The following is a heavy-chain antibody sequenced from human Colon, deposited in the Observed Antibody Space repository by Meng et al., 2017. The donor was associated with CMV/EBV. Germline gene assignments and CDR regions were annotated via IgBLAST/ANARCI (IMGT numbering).Heavy chain of an antibody. J-gene: IGHJ4*02. D-gene: IGHD3-3*01. CDR2: INEDGGEI. V-gene: IGHV3-7*01. CDR1: GFTFSRNW. Sequence: GGSLRLSCAASGFTFSRNWMTWVRQAPGKGLEWVANINEDGGEIYYVDSLKGRFTISRDNAKNSLYLQMNSLRTEDTAVYYCARDFEWTFDYWGQGTMVTVSS. CDR3: ARDFEWTFDY.